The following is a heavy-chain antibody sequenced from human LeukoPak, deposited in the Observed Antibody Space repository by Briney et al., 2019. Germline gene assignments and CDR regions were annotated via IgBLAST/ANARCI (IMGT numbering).Heavy chain of an antibody. CDR3: ARDNNRGSFFDY. D-gene: IGHD1-26*01. CDR2: IWYDGSNE. J-gene: IGHJ4*02. Sequence: SGGSLRLSCAASGFTFSNYGMYWVRQAPGKGLEWVAVIWYDGSNEYYGDSVKGRFSISRDNSQNMLYLQMNSLRVDDTAVYYCARDNNRGSFFDYWGQGALVTVSS. V-gene: IGHV3-33*01. CDR1: GFTFSNYG.